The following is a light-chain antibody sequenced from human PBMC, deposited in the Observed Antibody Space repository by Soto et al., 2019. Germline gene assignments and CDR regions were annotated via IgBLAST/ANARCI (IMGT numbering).Light chain of an antibody. J-gene: IGKJ2*01. Sequence: DIQMTQSPSTLSASVGDRVTITCRASQSINTWLAWYQQKPGKAPKLLIYDASSLESGVPSRFSGSGSGTDFTLTISSLQPEDFATYYCLQDYNYPRTFGQGTKLEIK. CDR2: DAS. CDR1: QSINTW. V-gene: IGKV1-5*01. CDR3: LQDYNYPRT.